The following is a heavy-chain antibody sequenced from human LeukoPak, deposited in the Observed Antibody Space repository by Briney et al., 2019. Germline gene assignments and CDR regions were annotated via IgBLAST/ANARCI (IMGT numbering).Heavy chain of an antibody. Sequence: PSETLSLTCTVSGGSISSYYWSWIRQSPGKGLEWIGYVYYSGSTNYNPSLKSRITISVDTSKNQFSLKLSSVTAADTAVYYCAIHAAPGRPYFDYWGQGTLVTVSS. V-gene: IGHV4-59*01. CDR2: VYYSGST. CDR1: GGSISSYY. D-gene: IGHD6-13*01. J-gene: IGHJ4*02. CDR3: AIHAAPGRPYFDY.